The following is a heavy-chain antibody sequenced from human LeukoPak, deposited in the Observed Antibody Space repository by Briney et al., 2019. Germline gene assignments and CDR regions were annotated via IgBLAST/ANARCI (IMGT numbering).Heavy chain of an antibody. CDR2: ISYDGSNK. J-gene: IGHJ4*02. CDR3: ARVWYYYDSSGYWGPFDY. D-gene: IGHD3-22*01. CDR1: GFTFSSYG. V-gene: IGHV3-30*19. Sequence: PGGSLRLSCAASGFTFSSYGMHWVRQAPGKGLEWVAVISYDGSNKYYADSVKGRFTISRDNSKDTLYLQMNSLRAEDTAVYYCARVWYYYDSSGYWGPFDYWGQGTLVTVSS.